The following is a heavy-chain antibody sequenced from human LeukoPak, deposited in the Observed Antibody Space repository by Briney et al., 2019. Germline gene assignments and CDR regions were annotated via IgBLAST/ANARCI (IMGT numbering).Heavy chain of an antibody. CDR2: ISSSSSTI. J-gene: IGHJ4*02. CDR3: ARDRDGYNYY. D-gene: IGHD5-24*01. CDR1: GFTFSSYS. Sequence: GGSLRLSCAASGFTFSSYSMNWVRQAPGKGLEWVSYISSSSSTIYYADSVKGRFTISRDNSKNTLYLQMNSLRAEDTAVYYCARDRDGYNYYWGQGTLVTVSS. V-gene: IGHV3-48*01.